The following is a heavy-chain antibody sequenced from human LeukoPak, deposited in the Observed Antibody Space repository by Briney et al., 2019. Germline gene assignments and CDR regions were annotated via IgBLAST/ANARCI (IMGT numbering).Heavy chain of an antibody. CDR2: IYTSGST. CDR3: ARASLGYCSGGSCAGVYYYYYMDV. D-gene: IGHD2-15*01. Sequence: SETLSLTCTVSGGSISSSSYYWSWIRQPAGKGLEWIGRIYTSGSTNYSPSLKSRVTMSVDTSKNQFSLKLSSVTAADTAVYYCARASLGYCSGGSCAGVYYYYYMDVWGKGTTVTISS. CDR1: GGSISSSSYY. J-gene: IGHJ6*03. V-gene: IGHV4-61*02.